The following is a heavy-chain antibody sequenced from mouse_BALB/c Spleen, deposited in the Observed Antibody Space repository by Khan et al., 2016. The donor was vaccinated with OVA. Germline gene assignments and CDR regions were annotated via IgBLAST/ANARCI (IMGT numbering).Heavy chain of an antibody. CDR3: TRWGYWFAY. Sequence: VQLQQSGTVLARPGASVKMSCKTSGYSFTSYWMHWIKQRPGQGLEWIGAIYPGNSDANYTQKFKDKVKLTAVTSASTANLELSSLKDEDYAFYYGTRWGYWFAYWGQGTLVTVSA. V-gene: IGHV1-5*01. J-gene: IGHJ3*01. CDR1: GYSFTSYW. D-gene: IGHD2-2*01. CDR2: IYPGNSDA.